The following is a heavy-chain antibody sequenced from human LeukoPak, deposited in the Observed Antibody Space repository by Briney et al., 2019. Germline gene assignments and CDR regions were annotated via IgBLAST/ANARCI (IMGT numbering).Heavy chain of an antibody. Sequence: PGGSLRLSCAASGFTVSSNYMSWVRQAPGKGLEWVSVIYSGGSTYYADSVKGRFTISRDNSKNTLYLQMNCLRAEDTAVYYCARARVRFRFDPWGQGTLVTVSS. CDR1: GFTVSSNY. V-gene: IGHV3-53*01. J-gene: IGHJ5*02. CDR3: ARARVRFRFDP. CDR2: IYSGGST. D-gene: IGHD3-10*01.